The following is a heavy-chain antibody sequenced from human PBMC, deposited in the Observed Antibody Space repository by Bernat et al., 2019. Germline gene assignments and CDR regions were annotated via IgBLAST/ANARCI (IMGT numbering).Heavy chain of an antibody. J-gene: IGHJ4*02. CDR2: ISNSGGSK. V-gene: IGHV3-23*01. CDR3: AKDYKSKYCTSTSCYEDDY. D-gene: IGHD2-2*01. Sequence: EVQLSESGGGLVQPGGSLSLSCAASGFTFSSYAMSWVRQAPGKGLEWISGISNSGGSKYYADSVKGRFTISRDNSKNTLYLQMNSLRAEDTAVYYCAKDYKSKYCTSTSCYEDDYWGQGTLVTVSS. CDR1: GFTFSSYA.